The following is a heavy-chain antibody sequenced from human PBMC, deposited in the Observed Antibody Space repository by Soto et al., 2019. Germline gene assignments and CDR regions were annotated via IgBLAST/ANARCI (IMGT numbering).Heavy chain of an antibody. D-gene: IGHD3-10*02. CDR1: GFTFSRFS. CDR3: ARDHGMFLSYYYYGMDG. J-gene: IGHJ6*02. Sequence: PGGSLRLSCAASGFTFSRFSMHWVRQAPGKGLAWVAVISYDGNNKHFAESVKGRFSISRDDSKNTVYLEMNNLRGDDSAVYYCARDHGMFLSYYYYGMDGWGQGPTSTAS. V-gene: IGHV3-30-3*01. CDR2: ISYDGNNK.